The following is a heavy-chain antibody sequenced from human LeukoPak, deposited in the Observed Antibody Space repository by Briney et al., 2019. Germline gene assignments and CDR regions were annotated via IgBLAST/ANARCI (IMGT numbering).Heavy chain of an antibody. CDR3: AREHPVAARLLGY. J-gene: IGHJ4*02. D-gene: IGHD6-6*01. V-gene: IGHV1-18*01. CDR2: ISVYNGNT. Sequence: ASVKVSCTASGYTFSNYGISWVRQAPGHGLEWMGWISVYNGNTNYAQKLQGRVTMTTDTSTSTAYMELRSLRSDDTAVYYCAREHPVAARLLGYWGQGTLVTVSS. CDR1: GYTFSNYG.